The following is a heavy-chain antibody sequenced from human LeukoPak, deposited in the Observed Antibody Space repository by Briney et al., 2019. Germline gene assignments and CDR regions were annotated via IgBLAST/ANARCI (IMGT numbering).Heavy chain of an antibody. V-gene: IGHV1-2*02. J-gene: IGHJ4*02. Sequence: SVKVSCKASGYTFTSYYMHWVRQAPGQGLEWMGWINPNSGGTNYAQTFQGRVTMTRDTSISTAYMELTRLRSDDTAVYYCARDPRRGGYSLYYYFDYWGQGTLVTVSS. D-gene: IGHD5-24*01. CDR3: ARDPRRGGYSLYYYFDY. CDR2: INPNSGGT. CDR1: GYTFTSYY.